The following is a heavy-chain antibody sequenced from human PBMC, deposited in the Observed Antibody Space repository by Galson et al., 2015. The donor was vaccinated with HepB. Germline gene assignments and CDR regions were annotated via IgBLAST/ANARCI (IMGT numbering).Heavy chain of an antibody. CDR1: GFTFSNAY. D-gene: IGHD3-3*02. CDR3: TKRANDIIGFHASHY. J-gene: IGHJ4*02. Sequence: SLRLSCAASGFTFSNAYMSWVRQAPGKGLEWIGRIKRISEGGTTEYAAPAKGRFTISRDDSKSTVYLQMNSLKAEDTAVYYCTKRANDIIGFHASHYWGQGTLVTVSS. V-gene: IGHV3-15*01. CDR2: IKRISEGGTT.